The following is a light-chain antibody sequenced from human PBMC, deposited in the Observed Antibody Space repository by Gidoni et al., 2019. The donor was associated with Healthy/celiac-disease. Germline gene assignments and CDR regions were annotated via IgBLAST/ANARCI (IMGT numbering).Light chain of an antibody. J-gene: IGKJ1*01. CDR1: QSISSY. V-gene: IGKV1-39*01. CDR3: QQSYSTPRT. Sequence: DIQMTQSPSSLSASVGDRVTITCRASQSISSYLNWYQQKPGKAPKLLIYAASSLQSGVPSRFSGSGSGTDFTLTISSLQPEDFATYCSQQSYSTPRTFGQGTKVEIK. CDR2: AAS.